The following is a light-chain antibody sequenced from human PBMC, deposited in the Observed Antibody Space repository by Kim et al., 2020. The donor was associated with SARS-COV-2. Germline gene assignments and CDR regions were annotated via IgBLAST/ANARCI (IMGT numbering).Light chain of an antibody. J-gene: IGKJ4*01. Sequence: APVERATLSVRASQSVSSSYLAWYQQKPGQAPRLLIYGASSRATGIPDRFSGSGSGTDFTLTISRLEPEDFAVYYCQQYGSSPLTFGGGTKVDIK. V-gene: IGKV3-20*01. CDR3: QQYGSSPLT. CDR2: GAS. CDR1: QSVSSSY.